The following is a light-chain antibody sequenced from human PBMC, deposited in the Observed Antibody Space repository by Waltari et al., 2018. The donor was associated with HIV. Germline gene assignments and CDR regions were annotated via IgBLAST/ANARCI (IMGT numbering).Light chain of an antibody. Sequence: DIVMTQSPAILSVSPVERFTLSCMASQSVRHSLAWYQQKPCQAPRLLIYDASNRATGIPARFSGSGSGKDFTLIISSLEPEDFAVYYCQQRNNSPWTFGQGTKVGIK. J-gene: IGKJ1*01. V-gene: IGKV3-11*01. CDR1: QSVRHS. CDR2: DAS. CDR3: QQRNNSPWT.